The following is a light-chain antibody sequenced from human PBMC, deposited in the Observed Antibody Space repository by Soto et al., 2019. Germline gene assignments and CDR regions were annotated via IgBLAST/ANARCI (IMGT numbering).Light chain of an antibody. J-gene: IGLJ1*01. CDR1: DSNIGSNS. CDR3: AAWDASLSACV. CDR2: YNN. Sequence: QSVLTQPPSASGTAGQVVTLSCSGGDSNIGSNSVYWYQHLPRMAPKLLIYYNNQRPSGVPDRFSGSRSGTSASLAIVGLRSEAEAVYYCAAWDASLSACVFGNGTKLTVL. V-gene: IGLV1-47*02.